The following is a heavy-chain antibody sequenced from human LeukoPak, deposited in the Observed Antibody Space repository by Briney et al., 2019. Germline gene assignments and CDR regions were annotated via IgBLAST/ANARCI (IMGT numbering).Heavy chain of an antibody. V-gene: IGHV3-74*01. D-gene: IGHD2-15*01. CDR2: ISGDGSSI. J-gene: IGHJ4*02. CDR3: ARSSSGVYIQ. CDR1: GLTFNNNY. Sequence: GGSLRLSCAASGLTFNNNYMNWVRQAPGKGPVWVSRISGDGSSILYADSVKGRFTISRDNAKNSLYVQMNSLRADDSAVYYCARSSSGVYIQWGQGTLVTVSS.